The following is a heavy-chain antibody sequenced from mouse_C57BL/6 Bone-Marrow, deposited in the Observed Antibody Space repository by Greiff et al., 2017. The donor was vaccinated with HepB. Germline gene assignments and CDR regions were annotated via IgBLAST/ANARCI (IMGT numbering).Heavy chain of an antibody. Sequence: VQLQQSGTVLARPGASVKMSCKTSGYTFTSYWMHWVKQRPGQGLEWIGAIYPGNSDTSYNQKFKGKAKLTAVTSASTAYMELSSLTNEDSAVYYCTSLITTVAHFDYWGQGTTLTVSS. CDR2: IYPGNSDT. J-gene: IGHJ2*01. CDR3: TSLITTVAHFDY. CDR1: GYTFTSYW. V-gene: IGHV1-5*01. D-gene: IGHD1-1*01.